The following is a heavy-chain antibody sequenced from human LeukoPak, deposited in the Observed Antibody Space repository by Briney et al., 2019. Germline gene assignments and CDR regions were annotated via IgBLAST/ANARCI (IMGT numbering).Heavy chain of an antibody. D-gene: IGHD1-26*01. V-gene: IGHV4-39*07. Sequence: SETLSLTCTVSGGSISSSSYYWGWIRQPPGKGLEWIGSIYYSGSTYYNPSLKSRVTISVDTSKNQFSLKLSSVTAADTAVYYCARGRYWEKHFDYWGQGTLVTVSS. CDR1: GGSISSSSYY. CDR3: ARGRYWEKHFDY. J-gene: IGHJ4*02. CDR2: IYYSGST.